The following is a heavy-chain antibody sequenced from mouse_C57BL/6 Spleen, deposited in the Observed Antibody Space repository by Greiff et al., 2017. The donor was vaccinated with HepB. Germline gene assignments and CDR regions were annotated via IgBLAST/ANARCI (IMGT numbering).Heavy chain of an antibody. J-gene: IGHJ2*01. CDR2: IDPEDGET. V-gene: IGHV14-2*01. Sequence: DVQLVESGAELVKPGASVKLSCTASGFNIKDYYMHWVKQRTEQGLEWIGRIDPEDGETKYAPKFQGKAPITADTSSNTAYLQLNSLTSEDTAVYYCARWAGSSYFDYWGQGTTLTVSS. CDR1: GFNIKDYY. CDR3: ARWAGSSYFDY. D-gene: IGHD1-1*01.